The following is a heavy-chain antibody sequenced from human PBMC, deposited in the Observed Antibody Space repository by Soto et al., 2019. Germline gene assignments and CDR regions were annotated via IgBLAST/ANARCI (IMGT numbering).Heavy chain of an antibody. CDR3: ASCNFMLYFDY. J-gene: IGHJ4*02. V-gene: IGHV1-18*01. Sequence: ASVKVSCKASGYTFTSYGISWVRQAPGQGLEWMGWISGNNDNTNYAQKFQGRVTLTKDTSTSTAYMELRSLRSDDTAVYYCASCNFMLYFDYWGQGTLVTVSS. CDR1: GYTFTSYG. CDR2: ISGNNDNT. D-gene: IGHD3-10*02.